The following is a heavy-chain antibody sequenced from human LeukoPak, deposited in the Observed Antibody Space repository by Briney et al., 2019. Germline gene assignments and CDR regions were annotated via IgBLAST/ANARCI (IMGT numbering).Heavy chain of an antibody. CDR1: GFTFSSYA. V-gene: IGHV3-30-3*01. J-gene: IGHJ4*02. CDR3: ARETGSAVGSTDFDY. CDR2: ISYDGSNK. D-gene: IGHD4-17*01. Sequence: GGSLRLSCAASGFTFSSYAMHWVRQAPGRGLEWVTVISYDGSNKYFADSVKGRFTISRDNSKNTLYLQMNSLRAEDTAVYYCARETGSAVGSTDFDYWGQGTLVTVSS.